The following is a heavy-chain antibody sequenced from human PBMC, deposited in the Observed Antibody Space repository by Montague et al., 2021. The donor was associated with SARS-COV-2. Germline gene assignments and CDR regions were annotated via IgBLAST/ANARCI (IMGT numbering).Heavy chain of an antibody. Sequence: CAISGDSVSSNIATWNWIRQSPSRGLEGLGRTYYRSKWDNDYAESVKSRITIDPDTSKHQFSLHLNSVTPEDTAVYHCARISVGSKYYFDFWGQGTLVTVSS. V-gene: IGHV6-1*01. CDR2: TYYRSKWDN. D-gene: IGHD4-11*01. CDR3: ARISVGSKYYFDF. CDR1: GDSVSSNIAT. J-gene: IGHJ4*02.